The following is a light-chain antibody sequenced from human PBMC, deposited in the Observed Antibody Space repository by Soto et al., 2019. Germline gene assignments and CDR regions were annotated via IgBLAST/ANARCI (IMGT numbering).Light chain of an antibody. CDR3: QQYGSPPHT. CDR1: QSVYNSY. Sequence: EIVLTQSPGTLSLSPGERATLSCRASQSVYNSYLAWYQQKPGQTPRLLINAASNRATGVPDRFSGSGSGTDFTLTISRLEHEDFAVYYCQQYGSPPHTFGQGTKVEI. CDR2: AAS. V-gene: IGKV3-20*01. J-gene: IGKJ2*01.